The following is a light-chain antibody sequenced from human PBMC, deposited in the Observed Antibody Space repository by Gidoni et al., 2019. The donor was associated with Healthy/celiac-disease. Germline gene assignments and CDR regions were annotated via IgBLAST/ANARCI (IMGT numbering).Light chain of an antibody. V-gene: IGLV1-51*01. J-gene: IGLJ3*02. CDR3: GTWDSSLSAWV. Sequence: QSVLTQPPSVSAAPGQKVTISCSGSSSNIGNNYVSWYQQLPGTAPKLLIYDNNKRPSGIPDRCSGSKSGTSATLSITGLQTGDEADYYCGTWDSSLSAWVFGGGTKLTVL. CDR1: SSNIGNNY. CDR2: DNN.